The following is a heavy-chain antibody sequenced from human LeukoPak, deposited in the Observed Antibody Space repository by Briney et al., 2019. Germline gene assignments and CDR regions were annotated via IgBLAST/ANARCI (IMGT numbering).Heavy chain of an antibody. Sequence: GGSLRLSCAASGFIFNYYGLIWVRQAPGKGLQWVSAISNDGGGTTYADFVKGRFTISRDNSKNTLFLQMSSLRAEDTALYYCAKGGSGYFADLWGQGTLVTVSS. CDR1: GFIFNYYG. D-gene: IGHD3-22*01. CDR2: ISNDGGGT. V-gene: IGHV3-23*01. J-gene: IGHJ5*02. CDR3: AKGGSGYFADL.